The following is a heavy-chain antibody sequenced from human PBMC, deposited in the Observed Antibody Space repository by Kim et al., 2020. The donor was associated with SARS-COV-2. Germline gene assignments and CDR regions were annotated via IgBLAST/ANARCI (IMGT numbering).Heavy chain of an antibody. CDR1: GGSISSSIHY. CDR3: ARHVSGDVVMWFDP. J-gene: IGHJ5*02. V-gene: IGHV4-39*01. D-gene: IGHD2-15*01. Sequence: SETLSLTCTVSGGSISSSIHYWAWIRQPPGKGLEWIGNIYYGGSTNYNPSLKSRVTISVDTSKNQFSLKLSSVTAADTAVYYCARHVSGDVVMWFDPWGQGTLVTVSS. CDR2: IYYGGST.